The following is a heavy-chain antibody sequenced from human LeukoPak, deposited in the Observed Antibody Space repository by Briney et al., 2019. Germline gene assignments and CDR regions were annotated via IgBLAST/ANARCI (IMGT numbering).Heavy chain of an antibody. CDR2: IKEDGSEK. V-gene: IGHV3-7*03. D-gene: IGHD3-16*02. CDR3: ARALGLIDSY. CDR1: GFTFNRYW. J-gene: IGHJ4*02. Sequence: PGGSLRLSCAASGFTFNRYWMHWVRQAPGKGLEWVANIKEDGSEKYYVDSVKGRFTLSRDNAKNSVYLQMNSLRAEDTAVYYCARALGLIDSYWGQGTLVTVSS.